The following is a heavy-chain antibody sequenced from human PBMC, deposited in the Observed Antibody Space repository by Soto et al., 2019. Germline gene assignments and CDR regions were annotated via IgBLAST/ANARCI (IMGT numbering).Heavy chain of an antibody. D-gene: IGHD6-19*01. J-gene: IGHJ4*02. CDR3: AKATTNGGWFNPFDS. CDR2: IGSGGGGI. Sequence: GGSLRLSCAASGFTFSNYAMAWVRQPPGKGLEWVSVIGSGGGGIQYADSVKGRFNVSRDTSKATLYLQMNSLRIEDTAIYYCAKATTNGGWFNPFDSWGQGALVTVSS. CDR1: GFTFSNYA. V-gene: IGHV3-23*01.